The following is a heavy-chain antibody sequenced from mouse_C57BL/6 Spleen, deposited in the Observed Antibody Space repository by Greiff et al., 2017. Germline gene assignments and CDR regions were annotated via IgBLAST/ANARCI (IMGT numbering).Heavy chain of an antibody. CDR3: ARQGKGAMDY. CDR2: ISSGSSTI. CDR1: GFTFSDYG. Sequence: EVMLVESGGGLVKPGGSLKLSCAASGFTFSDYGMHWVRQAPEKGLEWVAYISSGSSTIYYADTVKGRFTISRDNAKNTLFLQMTSLRSEDTAMYYCARQGKGAMDYWGQGTSVTVSS. J-gene: IGHJ4*01. V-gene: IGHV5-17*01.